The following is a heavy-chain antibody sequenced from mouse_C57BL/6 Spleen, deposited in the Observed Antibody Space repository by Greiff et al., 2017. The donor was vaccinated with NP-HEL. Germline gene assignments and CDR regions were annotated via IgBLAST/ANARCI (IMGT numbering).Heavy chain of an antibody. CDR1: GYAFSSYW. CDR3: AKRSSGYPSWFAY. D-gene: IGHD3-2*02. V-gene: IGHV1-80*01. J-gene: IGHJ3*01. Sequence: QVQLQQSGAELVKPGASVKISCKASGYAFSSYWMNWVKQRPGKGLEWIGQIYPGDGDTNYTGKFTGKATLTADKSSSTAYMQLSSLTSEDSAVYCCAKRSSGYPSWFAYWGQGTLVTVSA. CDR2: IYPGDGDT.